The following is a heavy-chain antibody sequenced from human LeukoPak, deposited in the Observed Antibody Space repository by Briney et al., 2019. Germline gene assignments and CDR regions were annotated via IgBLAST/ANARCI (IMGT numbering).Heavy chain of an antibody. CDR1: GFTFSSYG. D-gene: IGHD5-24*01. CDR3: AKDVEMATTLGFDY. J-gene: IGHJ4*02. CDR2: ISYDGSNK. Sequence: GGSLRLSCAASGFTFSSYGMHWVRQAPGKGLEWVAVISYDGSNKYYADSVKGRSTISRDNSKNTLYLQMNSLRAEDTAVYYCAKDVEMATTLGFDYWGQGTLVTVSS. V-gene: IGHV3-30*18.